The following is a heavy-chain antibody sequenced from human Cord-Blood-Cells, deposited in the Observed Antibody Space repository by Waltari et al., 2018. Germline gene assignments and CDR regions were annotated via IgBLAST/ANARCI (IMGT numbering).Heavy chain of an antibody. Sequence: QVQLQESGPGLVKPSQTLSLTCTVSGGSISSGGSYWSWIPQHPGKGLEWIGYIYYSGSTYYNPSLKSRVTISVDTSKNQFSLKLSSVTAADTAVYYCARVGGYDFDWYFDLWGRGTLVTVSS. V-gene: IGHV4-31*03. CDR1: GGSISSGGSY. CDR2: IYYSGST. CDR3: ARVGGYDFDWYFDL. D-gene: IGHD5-12*01. J-gene: IGHJ2*01.